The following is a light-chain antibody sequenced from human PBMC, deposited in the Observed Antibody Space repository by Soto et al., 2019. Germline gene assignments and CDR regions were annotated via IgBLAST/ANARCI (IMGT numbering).Light chain of an antibody. Sequence: IRLTKSPSSLSASVGDRVTITCRASQGISSYLAWYQQKPGKAPKLLIYAASTLQSGVPSRFSVSGSGTDFTLTISSLQPEDFATYYCQQLNSLGGGTKVDI. V-gene: IGKV1-9*01. J-gene: IGKJ4*01. CDR2: AAS. CDR3: QQLNS. CDR1: QGISSY.